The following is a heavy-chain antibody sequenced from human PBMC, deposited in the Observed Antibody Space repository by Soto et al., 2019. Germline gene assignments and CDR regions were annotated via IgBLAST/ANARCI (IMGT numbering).Heavy chain of an antibody. D-gene: IGHD2-2*01. CDR3: VKDTYCSSTSCYSYFQH. Sequence: PVGSLRLSCSASEFTFSSYAMHWVRQAPGKGLEYVSAISSNGGSTYYADSVKGRFTISRDNSKNTLYLQMSSLRAEDTAVYYCVKDTYCSSTSCYSYFQHWGQGTLVTVSS. CDR2: ISSNGGST. V-gene: IGHV3-64D*06. J-gene: IGHJ1*01. CDR1: EFTFSSYA.